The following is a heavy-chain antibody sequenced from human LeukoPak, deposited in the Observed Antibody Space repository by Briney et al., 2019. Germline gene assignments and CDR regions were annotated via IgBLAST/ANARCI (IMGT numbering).Heavy chain of an antibody. CDR2: INPNSGGT. J-gene: IGHJ5*02. CDR3: ARDGTGNWFDP. Sequence: GASVTVSCKASGYTFTGYYMHWVRQAPGQGLEWMGWINPNSGGTNYEQKFQGRVTMTRDTSISTAYMELSRLRYDDTAVYYCARDGTGNWFDPWGQGTLVTVSS. CDR1: GYTFTGYY. D-gene: IGHD7-27*01. V-gene: IGHV1-2*02.